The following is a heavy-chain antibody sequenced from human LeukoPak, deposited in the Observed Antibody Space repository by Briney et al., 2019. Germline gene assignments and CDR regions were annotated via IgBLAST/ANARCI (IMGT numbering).Heavy chain of an antibody. CDR2: FKSKAASGTT. D-gene: IGHD1-26*01. Sequence: GGSLRLSCAASGFTFSVTWMSWVRQAPGRGLEWVGRFKSKAASGTTDYAAPEAGRFTISRDDSKNMLYLQMNSLKTEDTAVYYCTRGAPQADVFDIWGQGTMVTVSS. CDR3: TRGAPQADVFDI. J-gene: IGHJ3*02. CDR1: GFTFSVTW. V-gene: IGHV3-15*01.